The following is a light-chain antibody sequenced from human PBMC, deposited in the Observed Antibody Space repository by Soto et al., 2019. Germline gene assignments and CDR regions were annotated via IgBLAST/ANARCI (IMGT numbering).Light chain of an antibody. CDR2: EVS. CDR3: SSYTSSSTFLWV. CDR1: SSDVGGYNR. J-gene: IGLJ3*02. V-gene: IGLV2-18*02. Sequence: QSALTQPPSVSGSPGPSVTISCTGTSSDVGGYNRVSWYQQPPGTAPKLMIYEVSNRPSGVPDRFSGSKSGNTASLTISGLQAEDEADYYCSSYTSSSTFLWVFGGGTKLTVL.